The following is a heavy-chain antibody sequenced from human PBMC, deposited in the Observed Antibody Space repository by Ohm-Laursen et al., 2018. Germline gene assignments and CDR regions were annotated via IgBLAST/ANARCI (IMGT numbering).Heavy chain of an antibody. V-gene: IGHV3-33*01. CDR2: IWFDGSNK. J-gene: IGHJ6*02. CDR1: GFTFSSYG. D-gene: IGHD2-2*01. CDR3: ARANSHRVVPVAGLDYYGMDV. Sequence: SLRLSCAASGFTFSSYGMHWVRQAPGKGLEWVAVIWFDGSNKYYADSVKGRFTISRDNSKNTLYMQMNSLRAEDTAVYYCARANSHRVVPVAGLDYYGMDVWGQGTTVTVSS.